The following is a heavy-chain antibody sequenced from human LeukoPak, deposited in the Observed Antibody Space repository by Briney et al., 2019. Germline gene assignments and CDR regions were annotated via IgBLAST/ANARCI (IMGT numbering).Heavy chain of an antibody. CDR2: IYYSGST. Sequence: SETLSLTCTVSGGSISSSSYYWGWIRQPPGKGLEWIGSIYYSGSTYYNPSLKSRVTISVDTSKNQFSLKLSSVTAADTAVYYCATRASVGERVGAFDIWGQGTMVTVSS. V-gene: IGHV4-39*07. CDR1: GGSISSSSYY. CDR3: ATRASVGERVGAFDI. D-gene: IGHD1-26*01. J-gene: IGHJ3*02.